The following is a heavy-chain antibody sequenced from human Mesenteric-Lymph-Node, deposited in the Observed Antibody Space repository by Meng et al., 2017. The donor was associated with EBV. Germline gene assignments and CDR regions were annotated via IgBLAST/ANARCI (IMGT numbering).Heavy chain of an antibody. D-gene: IGHD2-21*02. Sequence: QLQLQESGPRLVRPSETLSLTCPVSGASISNTIYYWGWIRQPPGKGLEWIGTMFYSGSTYYNSSLKSRLTMSVDTSKNHFSLKVRSVTAADTAVYYCARGDLGETYFDYWGQGTLVTVSS. CDR2: MFYSGST. J-gene: IGHJ4*02. CDR3: ARGDLGETYFDY. CDR1: GASISNTIYY. V-gene: IGHV4-39*07.